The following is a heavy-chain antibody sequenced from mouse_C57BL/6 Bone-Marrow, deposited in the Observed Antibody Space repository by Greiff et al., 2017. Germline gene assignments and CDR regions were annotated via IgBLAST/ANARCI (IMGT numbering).Heavy chain of an antibody. D-gene: IGHD1-1*01. V-gene: IGHV1-80*01. CDR3: ARRATVVHWYCDV. J-gene: IGHJ1*03. Sequence: QVQLKQSGAELVKPGASVKISCKASGYAFSSYWMNWVKQRPGKGLEWIGQIYPGDGDTNYNGKFKGKATLTADKSSSTAYMQLSSLTSEDSAVYFCARRATVVHWYCDVWGTGTTVTVSS. CDR2: IYPGDGDT. CDR1: GYAFSSYW.